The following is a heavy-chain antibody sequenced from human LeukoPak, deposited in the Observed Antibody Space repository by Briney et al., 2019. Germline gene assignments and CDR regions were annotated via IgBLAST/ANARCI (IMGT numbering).Heavy chain of an antibody. CDR2: ISGSGGST. CDR1: GFTFSSYA. CDR3: AKDLVYSNYYFDY. Sequence: GGSLRLSCAASGFTFSSYAMSWVRQAPGKGLEWVSAISGSGGSTYYADSVKGRFTISRDNSKNTLYLQMSSLRAEDTAVYYCAKDLVYSNYYFDYWGQGTLVTVSS. J-gene: IGHJ4*02. V-gene: IGHV3-23*01. D-gene: IGHD6-13*01.